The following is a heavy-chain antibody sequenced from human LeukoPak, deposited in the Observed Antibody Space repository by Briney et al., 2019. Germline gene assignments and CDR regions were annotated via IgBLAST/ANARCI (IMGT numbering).Heavy chain of an antibody. D-gene: IGHD4-17*01. CDR2: INTDGSST. CDR3: ARAPTVLNSGVDY. J-gene: IGHJ4*02. CDR1: GFTFSSCW. V-gene: IGHV3-74*01. Sequence: GGSLRLSCAASGFTFSSCWMHWVRQAPGKGLVWVSRINTDGSSTSYADSVKGRFTISRDNAKNTLYLQMNSLRAEDTAVYYCARAPTVLNSGVDYWGQGTLVTVSS.